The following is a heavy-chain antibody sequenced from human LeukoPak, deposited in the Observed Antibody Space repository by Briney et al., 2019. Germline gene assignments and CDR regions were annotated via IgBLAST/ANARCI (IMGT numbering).Heavy chain of an antibody. D-gene: IGHD4-11*01. CDR1: GFTFSSYW. V-gene: IGHV3-7*01. Sequence: GGSLRLSCAASGFTFSSYWMSWVRQAPGKGLEWVANIKQDGSEKYYVDSVKGRFTISRDNAKNSLYLQMNSLRAEDTAVYYCARAGDYSNYPLNYWGQGTLVTASS. J-gene: IGHJ4*02. CDR2: IKQDGSEK. CDR3: ARAGDYSNYPLNY.